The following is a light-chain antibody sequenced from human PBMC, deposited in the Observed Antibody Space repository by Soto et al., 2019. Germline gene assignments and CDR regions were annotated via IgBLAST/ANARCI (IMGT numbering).Light chain of an antibody. CDR3: QQYDSSPIT. CDR1: QSVSSSF. CDR2: GAS. Sequence: EIVLTQSPGTLSLSPGERATLSCRASQSVSSSFLAWYQQKPGQAPRLLIYGASSRATGIPDRFSGSGSGTDFTLTISRLEPEDGAVYYCQQYDSSPITFGGGTKVEIK. V-gene: IGKV3-20*01. J-gene: IGKJ4*01.